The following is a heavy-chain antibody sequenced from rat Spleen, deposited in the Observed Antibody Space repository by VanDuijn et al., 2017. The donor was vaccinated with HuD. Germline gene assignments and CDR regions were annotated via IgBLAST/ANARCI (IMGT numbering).Heavy chain of an antibody. Sequence: EVQLVESDGGLVQPGRSLKLSCAASGFTVSDYYMAWVRQAPTKGLEWVATINYDGTDTYYRDSVKGRFTISRDNAKSTLYLQMDSLRAEDTATYYCVRYDKNSDYYVMDAWGQGASVTVSS. CDR1: GFTVSDYY. CDR2: INYDGTDT. V-gene: IGHV5-29*01. CDR3: VRYDKNSDYYVMDA. J-gene: IGHJ4*01.